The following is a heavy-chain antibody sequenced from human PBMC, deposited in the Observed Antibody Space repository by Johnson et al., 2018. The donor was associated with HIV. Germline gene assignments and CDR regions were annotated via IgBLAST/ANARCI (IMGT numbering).Heavy chain of an antibody. J-gene: IGHJ3*02. V-gene: IGHV3-20*04. CDR3: ARDRGYSGYDWGAFDI. Sequence: VQLVESGGGVVRPGGSLRLSCAASGFIFDDYGMSWVRQAPGKGLEWVSGINWNGGNTGYADSVKGRFTISRDNAKNSLYLQMNNLRAEDTALHFCARDRGYSGYDWGAFDIWGQGTMVTVSS. CDR1: GFIFDDYG. D-gene: IGHD5-12*01. CDR2: INWNGGNT.